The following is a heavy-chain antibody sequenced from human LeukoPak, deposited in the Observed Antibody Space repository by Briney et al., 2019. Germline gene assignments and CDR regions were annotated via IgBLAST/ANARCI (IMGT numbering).Heavy chain of an antibody. CDR2: IIPIFGTA. CDR1: GYTFTGYY. CDR3: ASMGGYINGLQFDY. J-gene: IGHJ4*02. Sequence: RASVKVSCKASGYTFTGYYMHWVRQAPGQGLEWMGGIIPIFGTANYAQKFQGRVTITADESTSTAYMELSSLRSEDTAVYYCASMGGYINGLQFDYWGQGTLVTVSS. V-gene: IGHV1-69*13. D-gene: IGHD5-12*01.